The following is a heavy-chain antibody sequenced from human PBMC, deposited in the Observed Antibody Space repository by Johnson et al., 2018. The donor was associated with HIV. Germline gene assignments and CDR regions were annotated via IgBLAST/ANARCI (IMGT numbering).Heavy chain of an antibody. CDR2: IDWTGANA. CDR1: GFMFDDYA. Sequence: VQLVESGGGVERPGESLRLSCVGSGFMFDDYAMSWVRQVPGKGLEWVSGIDWTGANAGYADSVKGRFTIFRDNSKNTLYLQLSSLRSEDTAVYYCARDSGVPGNDAFDIWGQGTMVTVSS. J-gene: IGHJ3*02. CDR3: ARDSGVPGNDAFDI. D-gene: IGHD3-10*01. V-gene: IGHV3-20*04.